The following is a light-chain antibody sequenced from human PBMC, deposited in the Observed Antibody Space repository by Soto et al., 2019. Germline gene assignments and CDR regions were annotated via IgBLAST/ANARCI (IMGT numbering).Light chain of an antibody. Sequence: QSALTQPASVSGSPGQSITISCTGTDSDVGGYNYVSWYQQHPGKAPKLSIYGVTNRPSGVSNRFSGSKSGNTASLTISVLQAEDEADYYCSSYTTRSTYVVLGGGTKLTVL. J-gene: IGLJ2*01. CDR1: DSDVGGYNY. CDR3: SSYTTRSTYVV. CDR2: GVT. V-gene: IGLV2-14*01.